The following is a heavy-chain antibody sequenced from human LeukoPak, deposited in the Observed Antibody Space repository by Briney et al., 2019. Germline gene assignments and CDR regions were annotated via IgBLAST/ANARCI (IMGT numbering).Heavy chain of an antibody. CDR3: ARDRYFYDSAGAYYFDY. CDR2: INQDGSEK. CDR1: GFTFSSYW. V-gene: IGHV3-7*05. J-gene: IGHJ4*02. Sequence: GGSLRLSCAASGFTFSSYWMSWVRRAPGKGLGWVANINQDGSEKYYVDSVKGRFTISRDNAKNSLYLQLNSLRAEDTAAYFCARDRYFYDSAGAYYFDYWGQGTLVTVSS. D-gene: IGHD3-22*01.